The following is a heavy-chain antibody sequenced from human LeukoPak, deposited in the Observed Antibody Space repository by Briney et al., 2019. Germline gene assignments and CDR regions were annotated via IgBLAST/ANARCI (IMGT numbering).Heavy chain of an antibody. J-gene: IGHJ4*02. CDR2: ISSSSSYI. V-gene: IGHV3-21*01. D-gene: IGHD1-26*01. Sequence: GGSLRLSCAASGFTVSSNYMSWVRQAPGKGLEWVSSISSSSSYIYYADSVKGRFTISRDNAKNSLYLQMNSLRAEDTAVYYCARDQVGLGYDYWGQGTLVTVSS. CDR3: ARDQVGLGYDY. CDR1: GFTVSSNY.